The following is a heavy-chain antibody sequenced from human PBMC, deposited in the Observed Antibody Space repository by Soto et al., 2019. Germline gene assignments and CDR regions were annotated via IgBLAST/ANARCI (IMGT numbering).Heavy chain of an antibody. Sequence: GGSLRLSCAASGFTFSSYSMNWVRQAPGKGLEWVSYISSSSSTIYYADSVKGRFTISRDNAKNSLYLQMNSLRAEDTAVYYCAKGMGIAAAGELDYWGQGTLVTVSS. D-gene: IGHD6-13*01. J-gene: IGHJ4*02. CDR3: AKGMGIAAAGELDY. CDR2: ISSSSSTI. CDR1: GFTFSSYS. V-gene: IGHV3-48*01.